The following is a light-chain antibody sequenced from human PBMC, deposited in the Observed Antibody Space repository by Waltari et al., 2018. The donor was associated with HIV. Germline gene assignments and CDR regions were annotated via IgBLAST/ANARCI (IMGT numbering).Light chain of an antibody. V-gene: IGLV2-14*03. CDR1: RSDVGGYHY. Sequence: QSAMTQPASVSGSRGPSIPISCTGTRSDVGGYHYVSRYQQHPVKAPKLMIYDVTNRPSGVSNRFSGSKSGNTASLTISGLQAEDEADYYCSSYTSNSRVFGTGTKVTVL. J-gene: IGLJ1*01. CDR2: DVT. CDR3: SSYTSNSRV.